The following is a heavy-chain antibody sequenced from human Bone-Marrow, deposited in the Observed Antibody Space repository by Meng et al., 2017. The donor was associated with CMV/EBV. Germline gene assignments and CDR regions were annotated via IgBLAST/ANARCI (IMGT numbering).Heavy chain of an antibody. CDR3: ATVRGGYNSGRWYFDL. CDR2: INHSGST. CDR1: GGSFSGYY. V-gene: IGHV4-34*01. J-gene: IGHJ2*01. Sequence: SETLSLTCAVYGGSFSGYYWSWIRQPPGKGLEWIGEINHSGSTNYNPSLKSRVTISVDTSKNQFSLKLSSGTAADTAVYYCATVRGGYNSGRWYFDLWGRGTLVTVSS. D-gene: IGHD1-26*01.